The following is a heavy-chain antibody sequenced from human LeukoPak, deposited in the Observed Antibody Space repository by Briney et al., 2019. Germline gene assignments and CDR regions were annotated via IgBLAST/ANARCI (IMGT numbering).Heavy chain of an antibody. Sequence: PSETLSLTCAVYGGSFSGYYWSWIRQPPGKGLEWTGEINHSGSTNYNPSLKSRVTISVDTSKNQFSLKLSSVTAADTAVYYCARGERDTAISYWGQGTLVTVSS. CDR1: GGSFSGYY. J-gene: IGHJ4*02. D-gene: IGHD5-18*01. V-gene: IGHV4-34*01. CDR3: ARGERDTAISY. CDR2: INHSGST.